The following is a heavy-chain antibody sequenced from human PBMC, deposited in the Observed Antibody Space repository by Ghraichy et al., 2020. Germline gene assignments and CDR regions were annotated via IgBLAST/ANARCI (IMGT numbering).Heavy chain of an antibody. D-gene: IGHD4-11*01. CDR2: IYYSGIT. J-gene: IGHJ4*02. CDR3: ARRAVTNFDY. CDR1: GGSISSSSYY. Sequence: SQTLSLTCTVSGGSISSSSYYWDWIRQPPGKGLEWIGSIYYSGITYYSPSLKSQVTISVDTSKNQFSLRLSSVTAADTAVYYRARRAVTNFDYWGQGTLVTVSS. V-gene: IGHV4-39*01.